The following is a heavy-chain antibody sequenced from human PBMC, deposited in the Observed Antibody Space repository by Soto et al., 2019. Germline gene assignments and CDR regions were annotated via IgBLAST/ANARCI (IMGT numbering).Heavy chain of an antibody. Sequence: SGPTVVNPTQTLTLTCTFSGFSLSTSGVGVGWTRQPPGKALEWLALIYWDDDKRYSPSLKSRLTITKDTSKNQVVLTMTNMEPVDTATYYCAHTRGRRYQLLFFDYWGQGTLVTVSS. CDR3: AHTRGRRYQLLFFDY. J-gene: IGHJ4*02. D-gene: IGHD2-2*01. CDR2: IYWDDDK. CDR1: GFSLSTSGVG. V-gene: IGHV2-5*02.